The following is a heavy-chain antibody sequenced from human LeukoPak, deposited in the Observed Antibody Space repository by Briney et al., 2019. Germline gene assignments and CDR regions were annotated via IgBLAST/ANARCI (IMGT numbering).Heavy chain of an antibody. Sequence: SETLSLTCSVSGDSISSGSYSWAWIRQPPGKGLEWIGSMYYSGNTYSNPSLESRITISIDTSKNQFSLKLTSVTAADTAVYYCASRQTTALSLFDYWGQGTLVTVSS. V-gene: IGHV4-39*01. CDR1: GDSISSGSYS. CDR2: MYYSGNT. D-gene: IGHD4-17*01. CDR3: ASRQTTALSLFDY. J-gene: IGHJ4*02.